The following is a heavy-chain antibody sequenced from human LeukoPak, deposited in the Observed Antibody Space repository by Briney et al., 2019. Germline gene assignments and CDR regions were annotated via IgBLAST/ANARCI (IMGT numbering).Heavy chain of an antibody. V-gene: IGHV1-18*01. CDR2: ISAYNGNT. J-gene: IGHJ4*02. CDR1: GYTFTSYG. CDR3: ARDTQPAMIVVNMGGY. D-gene: IGHD3-22*01. Sequence: ASVTVSLTASGYTFTSYGISWVRQAPGHGLEWMGWISAYNGNTNYAQKLQGRVTMTTDTSTGTAYMELRSLRSDDTAVYYCARDTQPAMIVVNMGGYWGQGTLVTVSS.